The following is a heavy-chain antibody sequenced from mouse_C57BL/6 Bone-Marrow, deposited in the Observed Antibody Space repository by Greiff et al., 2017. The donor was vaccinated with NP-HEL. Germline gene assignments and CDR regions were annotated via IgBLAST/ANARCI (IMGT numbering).Heavy chain of an antibody. D-gene: IGHD3-2*02. CDR1: GYTFTSYW. Sequence: QVQLQQPGAELVMPGASVKLSCKASGYTFTSYWMHWVKQRPGQGLEWIGEIDPSDSYTNYNQKFKGKSTLTVDKSSSTAYMQLSSLTSEDSAVYYCARERSGYVDYAMDYWGQGTSVTVSS. CDR2: IDPSDSYT. V-gene: IGHV1-69*01. CDR3: ARERSGYVDYAMDY. J-gene: IGHJ4*01.